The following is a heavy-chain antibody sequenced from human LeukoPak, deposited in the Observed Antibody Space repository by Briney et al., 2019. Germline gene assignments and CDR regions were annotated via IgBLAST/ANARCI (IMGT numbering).Heavy chain of an antibody. D-gene: IGHD6-6*01. Sequence: PGGSLRLSCAASGFTFSNAWMSWVRQAPGKGLEWVGRIKSKTDGGTTDYAAPVKGRFTISRDDSKNTLHLQMNSLKTEDTAVYYCTTIAAPREAYYYYYMDVWGKGTTVTVSS. J-gene: IGHJ6*03. CDR3: TTIAAPREAYYYYYMDV. V-gene: IGHV3-15*01. CDR2: IKSKTDGGTT. CDR1: GFTFSNAW.